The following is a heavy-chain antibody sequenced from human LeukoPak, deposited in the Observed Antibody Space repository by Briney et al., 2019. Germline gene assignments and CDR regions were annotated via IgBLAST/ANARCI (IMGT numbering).Heavy chain of an antibody. CDR3: ARVDTVIYYFDY. CDR2: IYNDGST. Sequence: PGGSLRLSCAASGFTVSSNYMSWVRQAPGKGLEWVSVIYNDGSTDYADSVKGRFITSRDNSKNTLYLQMNSLRGEDTAVYYCARVDTVIYYFDYWGQGTLVTV. J-gene: IGHJ4*02. V-gene: IGHV3-66*01. D-gene: IGHD5-18*01. CDR1: GFTVSSNY.